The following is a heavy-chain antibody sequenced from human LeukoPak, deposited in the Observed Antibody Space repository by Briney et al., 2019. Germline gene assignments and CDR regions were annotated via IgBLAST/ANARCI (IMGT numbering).Heavy chain of an antibody. CDR3: ARPLDGASKNYFDY. J-gene: IGHJ4*02. CDR2: IKLDGSEK. CDR1: GLTFSSYW. D-gene: IGHD3-10*01. Sequence: GGSLRLSCAASGLTFSSYWMSWVRQAPGKGLEWVANIKLDGSEKYYVDSVKGRFTISRDNAKNSLYLQMNSLRAEDTAVYYCARPLDGASKNYFDYWGQGTPVTVSS. V-gene: IGHV3-7*01.